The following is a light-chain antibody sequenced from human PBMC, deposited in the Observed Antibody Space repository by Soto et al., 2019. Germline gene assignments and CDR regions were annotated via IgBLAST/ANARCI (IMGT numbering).Light chain of an antibody. Sequence: EIVLTQSPGTLSLSPGERATLSCRASQTVSRNNLVWYQQRPGQPPRLLIYGASSRATGIPDRFSGSGSGTDFSLTISRLEPEDFAVYYCQEYNNWHPITFGGGTKVDIK. CDR1: QTVSRNN. V-gene: IGKV3-20*01. CDR3: QEYNNWHPIT. CDR2: GAS. J-gene: IGKJ4*01.